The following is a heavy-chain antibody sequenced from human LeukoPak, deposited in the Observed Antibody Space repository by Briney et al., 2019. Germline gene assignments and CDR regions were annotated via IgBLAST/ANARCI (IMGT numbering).Heavy chain of an antibody. J-gene: IGHJ4*02. CDR3: AKSHCSDNSCHGGYFDY. V-gene: IGHV3-23*01. CDR1: GFTVSSTY. Sequence: GVSLRLSCAASGFTVSSTYMSWVRQAPGKGLEWVSAISNSGGSTYYADSVKGRFTISRDNSKNTLYLQVNSLRAEDTAVYYCAKSHCSDNSCHGGYFDYWGQGTLVTVSS. CDR2: ISNSGGST. D-gene: IGHD2-15*01.